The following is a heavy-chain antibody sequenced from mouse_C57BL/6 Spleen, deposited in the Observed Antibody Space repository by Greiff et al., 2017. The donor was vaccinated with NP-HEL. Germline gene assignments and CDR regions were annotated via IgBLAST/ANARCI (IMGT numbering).Heavy chain of an antibody. CDR1: GFTFTDYY. CDR2: VYPYNGGT. Sequence: VQLKESGPVLVKPGPSVKISCKASGFTFTDYYMHWVKQSHGKSLEWIGLVYPYNGGTSYNQKFKGKATLTVDTSSSTAYMELNSLTSEDSAVYYCARSCTLCDGYFAYWGQGTLVTVSA. J-gene: IGHJ3*01. CDR3: ARSCTLCDGYFAY. D-gene: IGHD2-3*01. V-gene: IGHV1-36*01.